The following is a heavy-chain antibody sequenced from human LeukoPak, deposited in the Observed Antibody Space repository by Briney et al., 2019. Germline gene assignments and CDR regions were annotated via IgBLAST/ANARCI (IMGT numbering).Heavy chain of an antibody. CDR2: IKQDGSEK. CDR3: ARQIGGVIVPHFDY. V-gene: IGHV3-7*01. Sequence: PGGSLRLSCAASGFTFSSYWMSWVRQAPGKGLEWVANIKQDGSEKYYVDSVKGRSTISRDNAKNSLYLQMNSLRAEDTAVYYCARQIGGVIVPHFDYWGQGTLVTVSS. J-gene: IGHJ4*02. D-gene: IGHD3-16*02. CDR1: GFTFSSYW.